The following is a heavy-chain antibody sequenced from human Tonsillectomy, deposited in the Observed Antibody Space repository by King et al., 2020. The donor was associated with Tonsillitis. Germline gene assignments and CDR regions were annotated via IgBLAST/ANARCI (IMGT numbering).Heavy chain of an antibody. Sequence: VQLVESGGGLVQPGGSLRLSCAASGFTFSSYWMSWVRQAPGKGLEWVANMNEDGSEKYYVDSVKGRFTISRDNARNSLYLQMNSLRAEDTAVYYCAREGSGSYGDRRTFDYWGRGTLVTVSS. V-gene: IGHV3-7*01. D-gene: IGHD1-26*01. CDR3: AREGSGSYGDRRTFDY. CDR1: GFTFSSYW. CDR2: MNEDGSEK. J-gene: IGHJ4*02.